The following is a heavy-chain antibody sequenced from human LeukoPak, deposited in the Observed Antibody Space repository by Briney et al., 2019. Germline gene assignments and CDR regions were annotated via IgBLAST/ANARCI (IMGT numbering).Heavy chain of an antibody. D-gene: IGHD2-21*02. V-gene: IGHV6-1*01. CDR2: TYYRSKWYN. J-gene: IGHJ3*02. Sequence: KRSQTLSLTCAISGDTVSSNSATWNWIRQSPSRGLEWLGRTYYRSKWYNDYAVSVKSRITINPDTSKNQFSLHLNSVTPEDTAVYYCARVLITSVGVTKAFDIWGQGTIVTVSS. CDR1: GDTVSSNSAT. CDR3: ARVLITSVGVTKAFDI.